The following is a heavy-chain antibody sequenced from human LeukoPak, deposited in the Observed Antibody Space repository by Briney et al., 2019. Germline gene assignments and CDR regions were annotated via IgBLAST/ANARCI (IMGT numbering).Heavy chain of an antibody. CDR3: ARTGYSSSWAVDY. CDR2: INPNSGGT. Sequence: ASVKVSCKASGYTFTSYNMHWVRQAPGQGLEWMGWINPNSGGTNYAQKFQGRVTMTRDTSISTAYMELSRLRSDDTAVYYCARTGYSSSWAVDYWGQGTLVTVSS. D-gene: IGHD6-13*01. CDR1: GYTFTSYN. V-gene: IGHV1-2*02. J-gene: IGHJ4*02.